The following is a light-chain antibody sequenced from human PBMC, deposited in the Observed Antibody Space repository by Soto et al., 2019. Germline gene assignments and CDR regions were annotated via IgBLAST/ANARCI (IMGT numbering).Light chain of an antibody. CDR1: SSDVGGYNY. Sequence: SALTQPASVSGSPGQSITISCTGTSSDVGGYNYVSWYQQHPGKAPKLLIYEVSNRPSGVSNRFSGSKSGNTASLTISGLQAEDEADYYCSSYASIGTRVFGTGTKLTVL. CDR2: EVS. V-gene: IGLV2-14*01. J-gene: IGLJ1*01. CDR3: SSYASIGTRV.